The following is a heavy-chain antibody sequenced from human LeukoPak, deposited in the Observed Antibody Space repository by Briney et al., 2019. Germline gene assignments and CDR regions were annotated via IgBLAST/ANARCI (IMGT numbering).Heavy chain of an antibody. Sequence: SETLSLTCTVSGYSISSRYYWGWIRQPPGKGLEWIGSIYHSGSTYYNPSLKSRVTISVDTSKNQFSLKLSSVTAADTAVYYCARDGSAAYYDFWSGQTNWFDPWGQGTLVTVSS. CDR2: IYHSGST. D-gene: IGHD3-3*01. CDR3: ARDGSAAYYDFWSGQTNWFDP. CDR1: GYSISSRYY. V-gene: IGHV4-38-2*02. J-gene: IGHJ5*02.